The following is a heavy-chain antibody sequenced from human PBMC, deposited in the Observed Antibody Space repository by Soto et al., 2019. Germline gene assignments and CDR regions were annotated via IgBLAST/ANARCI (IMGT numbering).Heavy chain of an antibody. Sequence: QVQLVQSGAEVKKPGASVKVSCKASGYTFTSYNIHWVRQAPGQGLEWVGMINPRGFFTTYAQKFPGRVTKTGDTSTSVVYMELTNLRSEDTAMYFCARAAGPFGELFWFDPWGQGTLVSVSS. V-gene: IGHV1-46*01. CDR1: GYTFTSYN. CDR2: INPRGFFT. D-gene: IGHD3-10*01. J-gene: IGHJ5*02. CDR3: ARAAGPFGELFWFDP.